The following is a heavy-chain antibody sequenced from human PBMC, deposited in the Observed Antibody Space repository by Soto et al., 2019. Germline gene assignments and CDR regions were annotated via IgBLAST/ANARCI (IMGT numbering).Heavy chain of an antibody. CDR1: GFTFSDHY. J-gene: IGHJ3*02. CDR2: IRNKANSYTT. Sequence: EVQLVESGGDLAQPGGSLRLSCAASGFTFSDHYMDWVRQAPGKGLEWVGRIRNKANSYTTEYTASVKGRFSISRDDSLNSLYLQMNSLKTEDTAVYYFVRVRSSDWGLDAFDMWGQGTLVTVSS. CDR3: VRVRSSDWGLDAFDM. D-gene: IGHD7-27*01. V-gene: IGHV3-72*01.